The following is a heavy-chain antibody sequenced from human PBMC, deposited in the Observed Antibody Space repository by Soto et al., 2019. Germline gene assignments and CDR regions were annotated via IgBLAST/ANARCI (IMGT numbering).Heavy chain of an antibody. CDR2: IYWDDDE. CDR1: GFSLSTSGVG. J-gene: IGHJ6*02. CDR3: AHQTYYYGSGTIDV. D-gene: IGHD3-10*01. V-gene: IGHV2-5*02. Sequence: QITLKESGPPLLKPTQTLTLTCTFSGFSLSTSGVGVVWIRQPPGKALQWLALIYWDDDERFSPSLRNRLTTTKDTSKNQVVLTMTNMDPVDTATYYCAHQTYYYGSGTIDVWGQGTTVTVSS.